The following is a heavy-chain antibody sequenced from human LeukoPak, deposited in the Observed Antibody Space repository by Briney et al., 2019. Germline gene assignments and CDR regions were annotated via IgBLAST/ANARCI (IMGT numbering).Heavy chain of an antibody. D-gene: IGHD6-19*01. J-gene: IGHJ4*02. CDR1: GYTFTGYY. CDR3: ARGLAGSEAQIDD. V-gene: IGHV1-2*02. CDR2: INPNSGGR. Sequence: ASVKVSCKVSGYTFTGYYMHWVRQAPGQGLEWMGWINPNSGGRTYAQRFQGRVTMTRDTSISTAYMELSSLISDGTAVYYCARGLAGSEAQIDDWGQGTLVTVSS.